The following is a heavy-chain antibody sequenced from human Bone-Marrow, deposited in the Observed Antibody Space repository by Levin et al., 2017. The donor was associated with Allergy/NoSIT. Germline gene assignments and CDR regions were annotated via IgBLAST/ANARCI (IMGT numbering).Heavy chain of an antibody. Sequence: PGGSLRLSCAASGFTFDDYAMHWVRQAPGKGLEWVSGISWNSGSIGYADSVKGRFTISRDNAKNSLYLQMNSLRAEDTALYYCAKLGCYDSSGYPCNTGWFDYWGQGTLVTVSS. D-gene: IGHD3-22*01. CDR2: ISWNSGSI. J-gene: IGHJ4*02. V-gene: IGHV3-9*01. CDR1: GFTFDDYA. CDR3: AKLGCYDSSGYPCNTGWFDY.